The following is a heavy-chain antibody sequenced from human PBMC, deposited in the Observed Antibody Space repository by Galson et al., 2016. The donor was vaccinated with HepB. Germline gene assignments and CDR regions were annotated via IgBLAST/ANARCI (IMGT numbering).Heavy chain of an antibody. CDR1: GFSFNTYS. CDR2: ITSAGDKQ. J-gene: IGHJ4*02. CDR3: ARDAMGRGSGSYSAFDY. Sequence: SLRLSCAASGFSFNTYSMHWVRQAPGKGLEGVAAITSAGDKQYYTDSVRGRFTISRDNSNNMMYLQMNSLRPEDTSVYYCARDAMGRGSGSYSAFDYWGQGTLVAVSS. V-gene: IGHV3-30*04. D-gene: IGHD1-26*01.